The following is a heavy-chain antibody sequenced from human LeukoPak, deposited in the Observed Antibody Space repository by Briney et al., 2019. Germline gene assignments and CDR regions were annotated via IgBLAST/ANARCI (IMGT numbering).Heavy chain of an antibody. J-gene: IGHJ4*02. CDR2: ISYSGST. CDR1: GGSISSHY. D-gene: IGHD4-23*01. CDR3: ARDDYGGYFDY. V-gene: IGHV4-59*08. Sequence: PSETLSLTCTVSGGSISSHYWSWIRQPPGKGLEWIGYISYSGSTNYNPSLKSRVNISVDTSKNQFSLKLSSVTAADTAVYYCARDDYGGYFDYWGQGTLVTVSS.